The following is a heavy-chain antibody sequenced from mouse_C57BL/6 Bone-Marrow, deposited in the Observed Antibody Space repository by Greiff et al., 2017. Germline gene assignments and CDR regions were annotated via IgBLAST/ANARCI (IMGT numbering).Heavy chain of an antibody. D-gene: IGHD2-4*01. CDR2: ISDGGSYT. CDR1: GFTFSSYA. CDR3: ARDLITTRNYYAMDY. V-gene: IGHV5-4*01. Sequence: EVQLVESGGGLVKPGGSLKLSCAASGFTFSSYAMSWVRQTPEKRLEWVATISDGGSYTYYPDNVKGRFTISRDNAKNNRYLQMSHLKSEDTAMYYCARDLITTRNYYAMDYWGQGTSVTVSS. J-gene: IGHJ4*01.